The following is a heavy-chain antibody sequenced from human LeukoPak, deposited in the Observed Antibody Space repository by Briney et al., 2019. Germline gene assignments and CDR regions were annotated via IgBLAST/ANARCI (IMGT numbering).Heavy chain of an antibody. V-gene: IGHV1-2*02. CDR3: ARDLNYCSSTSCYPRGFDP. CDR1: GYTFTGYY. D-gene: IGHD2-2*01. Sequence: GASVKVSCKASGYTFTGYYMHWVRQAPGQGLEWMGWINPNSGGTNYAQKFQGRVTMTRDTSISTAYMELSRLRSDDTAVYYCARDLNYCSSTSCYPRGFDPWGQGTLVTVSS. CDR2: INPNSGGT. J-gene: IGHJ5*02.